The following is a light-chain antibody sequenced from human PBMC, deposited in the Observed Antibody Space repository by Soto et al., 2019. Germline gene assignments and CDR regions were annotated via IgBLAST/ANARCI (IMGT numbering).Light chain of an antibody. CDR3: QQYDNLPPIT. Sequence: DIQMTQSPSTLSGSVGDRVTITGRASQTISSWLAWYQQKPGKAPKLLIYKASTLKSGVPSRFSGSGSGTEFTLTISSLQPEDIATYYCQQYDNLPPITFGQGTRLEIK. CDR2: KAS. V-gene: IGKV1-5*03. J-gene: IGKJ5*01. CDR1: QTISSW.